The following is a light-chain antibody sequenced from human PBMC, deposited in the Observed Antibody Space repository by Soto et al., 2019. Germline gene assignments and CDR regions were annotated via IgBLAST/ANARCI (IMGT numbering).Light chain of an antibody. Sequence: DIQLTQSPSFLSASVGDRVTITCRASQGISSYLAWYQQKPGKAPKLLIYAASTLQSGVPSRFSGSGSGTAVTLTISSRQQADYSTSYCQQLNSYPFLTFGGGTKVEIK. CDR1: QGISSY. CDR2: AAS. CDR3: QQLNSYPFLT. V-gene: IGKV1-9*01. J-gene: IGKJ4*01.